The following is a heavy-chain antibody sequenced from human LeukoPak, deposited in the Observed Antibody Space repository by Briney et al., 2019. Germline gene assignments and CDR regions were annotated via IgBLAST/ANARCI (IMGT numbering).Heavy chain of an antibody. V-gene: IGHV4-61*02. D-gene: IGHD3-22*01. J-gene: IGHJ4*02. CDR3: ARASYSYDINGWVPFDY. CDR2: IYTSGST. CDR1: GGSISSSPYY. Sequence: PSETLSLTCTVSGGSISSSPYYWSWIRQPAGKGLEWIGRIYTSGSTNYNPSLKSRVTISGDTSKNQFSLRLSSVTAADTAVYYCARASYSYDINGWVPFDYWGQGTLVTVSS.